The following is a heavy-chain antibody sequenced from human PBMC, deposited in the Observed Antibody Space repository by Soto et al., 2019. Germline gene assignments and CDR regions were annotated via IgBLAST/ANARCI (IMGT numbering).Heavy chain of an antibody. Sequence: QVQLQQWGAGLLKPSETLSLTCAVYGGSFSGYYWSWIRQPPGKGLEWIGEINHSGSTNYNPSLKSRVTISVDTSQNQFSLKLSSVTAADTAVYYCARGQDGDIVATNSLRFDPWGQGTLVTVSS. V-gene: IGHV4-34*01. CDR3: ARGQDGDIVATNSLRFDP. D-gene: IGHD5-12*01. CDR1: GGSFSGYY. J-gene: IGHJ5*02. CDR2: INHSGST.